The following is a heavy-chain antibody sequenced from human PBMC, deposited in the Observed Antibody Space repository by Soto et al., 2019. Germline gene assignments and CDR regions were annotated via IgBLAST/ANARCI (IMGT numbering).Heavy chain of an antibody. CDR2: ISGSGGST. V-gene: IGHV3-23*01. CDR1: GFTSSSYA. CDR3: AKDRTITMIVVPHAFDI. J-gene: IGHJ3*02. Sequence: GSLRLSCAASGFTSSSYAMSWVRQAPEKGLEWVSGISGSGGSTYYADSVKGRFTISRDNSKNTLYLQMNSLRAEDTAVYYCAKDRTITMIVVPHAFDIWGRGTMVTV. D-gene: IGHD3-22*01.